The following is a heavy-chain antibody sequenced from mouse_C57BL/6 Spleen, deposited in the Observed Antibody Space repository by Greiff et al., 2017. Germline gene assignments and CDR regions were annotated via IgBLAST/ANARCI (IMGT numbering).Heavy chain of an antibody. J-gene: IGHJ2*01. V-gene: IGHV14-4*01. Sequence: VQLKESGAELVRPGASVKLSCTASGFNIKDDYMHWVKQRPEKGLEWIGWIDPENGDTEYASKFQGKATITADTSSNTAYLQLSSLTSEDTAVYYCTTYYGYFDYWGQGTTLTVSS. D-gene: IGHD1-1*01. CDR1: GFNIKDDY. CDR2: IDPENGDT. CDR3: TTYYGYFDY.